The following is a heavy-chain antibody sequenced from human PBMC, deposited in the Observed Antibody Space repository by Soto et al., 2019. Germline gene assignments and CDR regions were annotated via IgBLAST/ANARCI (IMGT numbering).Heavy chain of an antibody. J-gene: IGHJ6*02. CDR2: INSDGSST. CDR1: GFTFSSYW. D-gene: IGHD3-3*01. CDR3: AREEGGYYSTWYYYYGMDV. Sequence: GGSLRLSCAASGFTFSSYWMHWVRQAPGKGLVWVSRINSDGSSTSYADSVKGRFTISRDNAKNTLYLQMNSLRAEDTAVYYCAREEGGYYSTWYYYYGMDVWGQGTTVTVSS. V-gene: IGHV3-74*01.